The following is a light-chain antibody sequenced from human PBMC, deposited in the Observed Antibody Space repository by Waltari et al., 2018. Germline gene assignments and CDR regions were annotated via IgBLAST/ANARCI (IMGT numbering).Light chain of an antibody. J-gene: IGLJ2*01. CDR2: DVS. V-gene: IGLV2-14*03. CDR3: SSYISSDTLEL. CDR1: SSAVGGYNY. Sequence: HSALTQPASVSGSPGQSITISCTGTSSAVGGYNYVSWYQQPPGKAPKLMVYDVSNRPSGVSNRFAGSKSGNTASLTISGLQAEDEADYYCSSYISSDTLELFGGGTSLTVL.